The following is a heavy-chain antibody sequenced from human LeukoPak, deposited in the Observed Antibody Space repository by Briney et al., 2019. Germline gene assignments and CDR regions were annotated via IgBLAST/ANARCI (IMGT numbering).Heavy chain of an antibody. CDR2: ITPSGGTT. Sequence: GASVKVSCKASGYTFINYYVHWVRQAPGQGLEWMGMITPSGGTTSYAQKFKGRVTMTRDMSTSTVYMDLSSLRSEDTAVYYCARVELRYFDWLGFWGQGTLVTVSS. D-gene: IGHD3-9*01. CDR3: ARVELRYFDWLGF. V-gene: IGHV1-46*01. J-gene: IGHJ4*02. CDR1: GYTFINYY.